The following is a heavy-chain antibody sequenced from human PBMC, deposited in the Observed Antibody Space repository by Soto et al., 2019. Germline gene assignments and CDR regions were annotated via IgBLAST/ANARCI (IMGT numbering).Heavy chain of an antibody. CDR1: GITLSNAW. CDR2: IRSKSDGGTT. V-gene: IGHV3-15*01. CDR3: SRSLAIDFDS. J-gene: IGHJ4*02. Sequence: GGSLRLSCAASGITLSNAWMNWVRQAPGKGLEWVGRIRSKSDGGTTEYAAPVEGRFTFSRDDSKNTLFLQMSGLKAEDTAVYYCSRSLAIDFDSWGQGTLVTVSS.